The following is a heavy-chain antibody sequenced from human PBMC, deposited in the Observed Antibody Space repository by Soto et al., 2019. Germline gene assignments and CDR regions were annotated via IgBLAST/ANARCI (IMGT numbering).Heavy chain of an antibody. V-gene: IGHV4-39*01. D-gene: IGHD6-19*01. CDR2: IYYSGST. CDR1: GGSIRSSSYY. CDR3: ARLEGAVADYYYYGMDV. Sequence: PSETLSLTCSVSGGSIRSSSYYWGWIRHPPGKGLEWIGSIYYSGSTYYNPSLKSRVTISVDTSKNQFSLKLSSVTAADTAVYYCARLEGAVADYYYYGMDVWGQGTTVT. J-gene: IGHJ6*02.